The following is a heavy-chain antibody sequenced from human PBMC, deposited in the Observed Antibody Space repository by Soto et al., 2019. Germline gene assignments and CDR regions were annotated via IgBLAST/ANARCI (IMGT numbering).Heavy chain of an antibody. V-gene: IGHV4-39*01. CDR1: GGSINNNYYY. J-gene: IGHJ4*02. CDR3: ARYSYYYDSSGYRPLDY. Sequence: PSETLSLTCTVSGGSINNNYYYWGWVRQPPGKGLEWIASISRSGTTYYNPSLKSRVTKSIDTSKNQFSLKLSSVTAADTAVYYCARYSYYYDSSGYRPLDYWGQGTLVTVSS. CDR2: ISRSGTT. D-gene: IGHD3-22*01.